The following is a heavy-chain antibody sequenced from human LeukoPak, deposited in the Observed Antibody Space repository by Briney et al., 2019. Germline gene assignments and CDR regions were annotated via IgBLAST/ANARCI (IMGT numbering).Heavy chain of an antibody. J-gene: IGHJ4*02. CDR2: IKEDGSEK. CDR1: GFTFSKYW. V-gene: IGHV3-7*01. D-gene: IGHD3-22*01. Sequence: GGSLRLSCAASGFTFSKYWMTWVRQAPGTGLELVANIKEDGSEKYYADSVKGRFTISRDNAKNSLYLQMNSLRAEDTAVYYCARDLDWHYDSSGYYYRGEGMDYFDYWGQGTLVTVSS. CDR3: ARDLDWHYDSSGYYYRGEGMDYFDY.